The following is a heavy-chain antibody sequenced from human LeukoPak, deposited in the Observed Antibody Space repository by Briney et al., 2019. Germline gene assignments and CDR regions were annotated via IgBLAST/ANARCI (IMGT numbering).Heavy chain of an antibody. J-gene: IGHJ4*02. CDR3: ASGGYSSSWAPFDY. V-gene: IGHV4-34*01. CDR2: INHSGST. Sequence: SETLSLTCAVYGGSFSGYYWSWIRQPPGKGLEWIGEINHSGSTNYNPSLKSRVAISVDRSKNQFSLKLTSVTAADTAVYYCASGGYSSSWAPFDYWGQGTLVTVSS. CDR1: GGSFSGYY. D-gene: IGHD6-13*01.